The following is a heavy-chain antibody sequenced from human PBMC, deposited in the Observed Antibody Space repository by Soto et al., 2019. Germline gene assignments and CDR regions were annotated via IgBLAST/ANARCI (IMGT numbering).Heavy chain of an antibody. Sequence: PSQTLSLTCAISGDSVSSNSAAWNWIRQSPSRGLEWLGRTYYRSKWYNDYAVSVKSRITINPDTSKNQFSLQLNSATPEDTAVYYCARDHSHDFWSGYYFDYWGQGTLVTV. D-gene: IGHD3-3*01. J-gene: IGHJ4*02. CDR3: ARDHSHDFWSGYYFDY. CDR1: GDSVSSNSAA. V-gene: IGHV6-1*01. CDR2: TYYRSKWYN.